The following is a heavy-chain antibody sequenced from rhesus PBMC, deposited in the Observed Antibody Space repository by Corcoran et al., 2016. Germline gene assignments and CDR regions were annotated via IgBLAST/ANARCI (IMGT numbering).Heavy chain of an antibody. Sequence: EVQLVESGGGLVQLGGSLRLSCAASGFTFSSYGMHWVRQDPGKELEWVAVICYDGSKQYYADSVKDRFTISRDNSKNMLYLQMNNLRVEDMAVYYCVNVEGYWGQGVLVTVSS. CDR2: ICYDGSKQ. CDR1: GFTFSSYG. CDR3: VNVEGY. V-gene: IGHV3-54*02. D-gene: IGHD3-40*01. J-gene: IGHJ4*01.